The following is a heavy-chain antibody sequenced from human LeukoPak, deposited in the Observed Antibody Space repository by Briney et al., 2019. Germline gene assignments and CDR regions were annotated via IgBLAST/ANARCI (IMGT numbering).Heavy chain of an antibody. CDR2: IYSDGSNP. J-gene: IGHJ4*02. V-gene: IGHV3-74*03. CDR3: ARDGYGGSFDY. CDR1: GFTFRSYW. Sequence: GGSLRLSCAASGFTFRSYWMHWVRQAPGKGLVWVSRIYSDGSNPTYADSVKGRFTISRDNAENTLYLQMNSLRAEDMAVYYCARDGYGGSFDYWGQGSLVTVSS. D-gene: IGHD3-16*01.